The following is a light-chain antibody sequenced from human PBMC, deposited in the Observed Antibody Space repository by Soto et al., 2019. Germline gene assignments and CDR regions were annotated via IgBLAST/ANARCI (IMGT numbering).Light chain of an antibody. CDR3: QQFGSSPRT. Sequence: EIVMTQSPATLSASPGERATLSCRASQSVRSNLAWYQQKPGQAPRLLMYGASRRPTGIPDRFSGSGSGTDFTLTISRLEPEDFAVYYCQQFGSSPRTFGQGTKVDIK. J-gene: IGKJ1*01. V-gene: IGKV3-20*01. CDR1: QSVRSN. CDR2: GAS.